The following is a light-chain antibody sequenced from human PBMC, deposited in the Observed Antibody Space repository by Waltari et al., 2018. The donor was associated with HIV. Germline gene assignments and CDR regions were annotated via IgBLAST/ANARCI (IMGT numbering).Light chain of an antibody. V-gene: IGLV1-47*01. CDR1: SSNIGRHY. Sequence: QSVLTQPPSASGTPGQRVTISCSGSSSNIGRHYVYWYQHLPGTAPKLLIYRNNQRPSGGPDPFPAFKSGTSASLAISGLRSEDGAHDYCATWDSSLSGSVFGGGTKLTV. CDR3: ATWDSSLSGSV. J-gene: IGLJ2*01. CDR2: RNN.